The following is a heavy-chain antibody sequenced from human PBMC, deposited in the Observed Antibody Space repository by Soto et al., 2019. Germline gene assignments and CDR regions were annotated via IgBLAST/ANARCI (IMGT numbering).Heavy chain of an antibody. Sequence: PGESLKISCKGSGYSFTNYWIAWVRQMPGKGLEWMGIIYPGDSDTKYSPSFQGHVTISADKSISTAYLQWSSLQASDTAIYYCANLDRSNSWSGFDYWGQGTLVTVSS. D-gene: IGHD6-13*01. CDR1: GYSFTNYW. J-gene: IGHJ4*02. V-gene: IGHV5-51*01. CDR2: IYPGDSDT. CDR3: ANLDRSNSWSGFDY.